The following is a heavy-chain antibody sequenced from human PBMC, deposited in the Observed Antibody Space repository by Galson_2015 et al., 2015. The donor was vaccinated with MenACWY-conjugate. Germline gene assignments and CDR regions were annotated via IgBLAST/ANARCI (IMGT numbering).Heavy chain of an antibody. V-gene: IGHV3-48*02. J-gene: IGHJ4*02. CDR1: GFSFSSYR. Sequence: SLRLSCAASGFSFSSYRMNWVRQGPGKGLEWVSHISSSSTSIYYADSVKGRFTISRDNAMNSLYLQMNSLRDEDTAVYYCVRGFVGATSYYFDNWGQGTLVTVSS. D-gene: IGHD1-26*01. CDR3: VRGFVGATSYYFDN. CDR2: ISSSSTSI.